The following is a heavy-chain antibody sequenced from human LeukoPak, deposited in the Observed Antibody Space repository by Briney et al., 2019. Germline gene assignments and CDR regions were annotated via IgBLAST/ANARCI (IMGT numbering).Heavy chain of an antibody. Sequence: ASVKVSCKASGYTFTGYYMHWVRQAPGQGLEWMGWIDPNSADTNYAQKFQGRVTMTRDTTINTAYMELSSLRSDDTAVFYCAKIGYDRFVSSTPDWYLDLWGRGTLVTVSS. CDR3: AKIGYDRFVSSTPDWYLDL. V-gene: IGHV1-2*02. CDR2: IDPNSADT. CDR1: GYTFTGYY. J-gene: IGHJ2*01. D-gene: IGHD3-3*01.